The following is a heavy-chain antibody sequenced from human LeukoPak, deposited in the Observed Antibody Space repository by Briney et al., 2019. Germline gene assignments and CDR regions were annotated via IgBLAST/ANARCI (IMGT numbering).Heavy chain of an antibody. CDR2: IASDGSST. CDR3: ARGGGLDV. CDR1: GFTFSSYW. D-gene: IGHD3-16*01. Sequence: GGSLRLSCAASGFTFSSYWMNWVRQAPGKGLVWVSRIASDGSSTTYADSVKGRFTISRDNAKNSLYLQMSNLRAEDTAVYFCARGGGLDVWGQGATVTVSS. V-gene: IGHV3-74*01. J-gene: IGHJ6*02.